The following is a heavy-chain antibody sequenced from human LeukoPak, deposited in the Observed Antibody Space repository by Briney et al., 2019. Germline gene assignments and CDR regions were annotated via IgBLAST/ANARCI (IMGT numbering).Heavy chain of an antibody. V-gene: IGHV4-30-4*01. CDR1: GGSISSGDYY. CDR2: IYYSGST. J-gene: IGHJ4*02. Sequence: SETLSLTCTVSGGSISSGDYYWSWIRQPPGKGLEWIGYIYYSGSTYYNPSLKSRVTISVDTSKNQFSLKLSSVTAADTAVYYCARFYSDIDYFDYWGQGTLVTVSS. CDR3: ARFYSDIDYFDY. D-gene: IGHD4-17*01.